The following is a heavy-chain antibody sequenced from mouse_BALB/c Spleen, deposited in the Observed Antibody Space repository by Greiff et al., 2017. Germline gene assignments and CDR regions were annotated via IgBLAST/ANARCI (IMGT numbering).Heavy chain of an antibody. CDR2: IYPGDGDT. J-gene: IGHJ4*01. CDR1: GYAFSSYW. Sequence: QVQLKESGAELVRPGSSVKISCKASGYAFSSYWMNWVKQRPGRGLEWIGQIYPGDGDTNYNGKFKGKATLTADKSSSTAYMQLSSLTSEDSAVYFCARSYGNYVNYAMDYWGQGTSVTVSS. CDR3: ARSYGNYVNYAMDY. V-gene: IGHV1-80*01. D-gene: IGHD2-1*01.